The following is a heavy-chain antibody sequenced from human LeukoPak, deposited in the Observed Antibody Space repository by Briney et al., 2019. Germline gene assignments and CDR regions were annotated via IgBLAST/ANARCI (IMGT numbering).Heavy chain of an antibody. D-gene: IGHD2-21*02. V-gene: IGHV4-61*08. CDR1: GGSISSGGYY. CDR2: IYYSGST. Sequence: PSETLSLTCTVSGGSISSGGYYWSWIRQHPGKGLEWIGYIYYSGSTNYNPSLKSRVTISVDTSKNQFSLKLSSVTAADTAVYYCARSTDLAYCGGDCYRFDYWGQGTLVTVSS. J-gene: IGHJ4*02. CDR3: ARSTDLAYCGGDCYRFDY.